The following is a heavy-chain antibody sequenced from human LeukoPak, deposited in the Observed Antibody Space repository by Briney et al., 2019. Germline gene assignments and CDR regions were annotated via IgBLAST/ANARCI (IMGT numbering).Heavy chain of an antibody. CDR3: ARYYSGWYYFDY. J-gene: IGHJ4*02. V-gene: IGHV1-69*13. Sequence: ASVKVSCKASGGTFSSYAISWVRQAPGQGLEWMGGIIPIFGTANYAQKFQSRVTITADESTSTAYMELSSLRSEDTAVYYCARYYSGWYYFDYWGQGTLVTVSS. CDR2: IIPIFGTA. D-gene: IGHD6-19*01. CDR1: GGTFSSYA.